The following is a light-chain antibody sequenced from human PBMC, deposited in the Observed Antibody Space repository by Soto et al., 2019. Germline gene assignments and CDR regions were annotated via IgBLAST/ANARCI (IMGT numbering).Light chain of an antibody. V-gene: IGKV3-11*01. J-gene: IGKJ4*01. CDR1: QSVSSY. CDR2: DAS. Sequence: EIVLTQSPATLSLSPGERATLSCRASQSVSSYLAWYQQKPGQAPRLLIYDASNRATGIPARFSGSGSGTVFTLTISSLEPEDFAVYYCQQRSNWPLTFGVGTKVEIK. CDR3: QQRSNWPLT.